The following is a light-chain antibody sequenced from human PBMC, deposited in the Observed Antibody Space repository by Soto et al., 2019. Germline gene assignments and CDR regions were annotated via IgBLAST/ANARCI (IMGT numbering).Light chain of an antibody. V-gene: IGLV1-51*01. CDR1: NSNIAKNY. Sequence: QSALTQPPSVSAAPGQRVTISCSGSNSNIAKNYVSWFQQLPGTAPKLLIYDNDKRPSGVPDRFSGSKSGTSATLGITGLQTGDEANYYCGTWDGSLRAGVFGGGTKLTVL. CDR2: DND. J-gene: IGLJ2*01. CDR3: GTWDGSLRAGV.